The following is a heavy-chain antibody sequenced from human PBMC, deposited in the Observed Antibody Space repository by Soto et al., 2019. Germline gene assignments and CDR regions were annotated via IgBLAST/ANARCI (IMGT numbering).Heavy chain of an antibody. D-gene: IGHD3-3*01. CDR3: ARAHDFWSGYTPYYNLDV. CDR2: IYNSGSS. V-gene: IGHV4-59*01. CDR1: GGSISSYY. J-gene: IGHJ6*03. Sequence: SETLSLTCTVSGGSISSYYWTWIRQPPGKGLEWIGYIYNSGSSNYNPSLKSRVTMSVDTSKNQISLKLTSVTAADTAVYYCARAHDFWSGYTPYYNLDVWGNGTTVTVSS.